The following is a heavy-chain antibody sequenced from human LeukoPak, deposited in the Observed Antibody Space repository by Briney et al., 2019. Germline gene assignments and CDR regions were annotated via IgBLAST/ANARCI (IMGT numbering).Heavy chain of an antibody. CDR2: ISGSGGST. J-gene: IGHJ4*02. CDR1: GFTFSSYA. Sequence: GGSLRLSCVASGFTFSSYAMSWVRQAPGKGLEWVSGISGSGGSTYYADSVKGRFTISRDNSENTLYLQMNSLRAEDTAVYYCAKDSRGYYGSGSYDYWGQGTLVTVSS. CDR3: AKDSRGYYGSGSYDY. D-gene: IGHD3-10*01. V-gene: IGHV3-23*01.